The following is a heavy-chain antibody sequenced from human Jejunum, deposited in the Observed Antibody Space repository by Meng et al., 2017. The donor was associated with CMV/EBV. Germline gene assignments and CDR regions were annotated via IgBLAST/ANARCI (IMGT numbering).Heavy chain of an antibody. Sequence: QVEVVESGGDLVKPGGSLRLSCAASGFTFSDHYMNWIRQAPGKGLEWLSYISGSSHDTNYADSVKGRFTISRDNAKNSLYLQINSLRVEDTAIYYCVRTAREAADWGQGTLVTVSS. V-gene: IGHV3-11*05. CDR2: ISGSSHDT. J-gene: IGHJ4*02. CDR3: VRTAREAAD. CDR1: GFTFSDHY. D-gene: IGHD2-15*01.